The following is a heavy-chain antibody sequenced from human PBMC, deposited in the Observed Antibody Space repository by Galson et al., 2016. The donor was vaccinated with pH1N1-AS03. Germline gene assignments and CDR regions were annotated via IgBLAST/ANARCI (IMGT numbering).Heavy chain of an antibody. CDR1: GGSITSHY. D-gene: IGHD3-16*01. J-gene: IGHJ6*03. V-gene: IGHV4-59*11. CDR3: ARDGRRVREPDRRDYYYYYYMDV. CDR2: VFYTGST. Sequence: ETLSLTCSVSGGSITSHYWTWIRQPPGKGLEWIGYVFYTGSTYYNPSLKSRLTISVDESKNQFSLKLRSVSAADTAVYYCARDGRRVREPDRRDYYYYYYMDVWGKGTTVTVSS.